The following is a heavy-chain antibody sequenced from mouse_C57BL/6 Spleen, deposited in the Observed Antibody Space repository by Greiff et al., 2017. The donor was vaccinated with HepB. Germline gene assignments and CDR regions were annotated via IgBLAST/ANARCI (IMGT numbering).Heavy chain of an antibody. CDR2: IHPSDSDT. CDR3: AIGDDYDVDYYAMDY. J-gene: IGHJ4*01. Sequence: QVQLKQPGAELVKPGASVKVSCKASGYTFTSYWMHWVKQRPGQGLEWIGRIHPSDSDTNYNQKFKGKATLTVDKSSSTAYMQLSSLTSEDSAVYYCAIGDDYDVDYYAMDYWGQGTSVTVSS. V-gene: IGHV1-74*01. CDR1: GYTFTSYW. D-gene: IGHD2-4*01.